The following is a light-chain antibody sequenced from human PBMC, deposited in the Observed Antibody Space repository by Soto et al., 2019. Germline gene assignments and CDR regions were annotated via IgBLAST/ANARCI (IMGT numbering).Light chain of an antibody. CDR1: SSNIGSNT. J-gene: IGLJ1*01. V-gene: IGLV1-44*01. CDR2: SND. Sequence: QSVLTQPPSAYGTPGQRVTISCSGSSSNIGSNTVSWYQQLPGTAPKLLIYSNDRRPSGVPDRFAGSKPGTSASLAISGLQSEDEADYYCAAWDDSLNGAYVFGTGTKVTVL. CDR3: AAWDDSLNGAYV.